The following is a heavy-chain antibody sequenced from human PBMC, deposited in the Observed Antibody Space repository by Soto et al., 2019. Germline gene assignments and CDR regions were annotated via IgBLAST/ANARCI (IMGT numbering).Heavy chain of an antibody. Sequence: QAQLVQSGSEEEKPGASVKVSCKASGYNFDSYGISWVRQAPGQGLQWMGWISTYTGNTRYSLKFQGRVTMTTDTSTNTAFMQLRSLRVDDTAVYFCVRDQSYDKGGSLGSMWGQGTLVTVAS. D-gene: IGHD2-15*01. CDR3: VRDQSYDKGGSLGSM. CDR2: ISTYTGNT. J-gene: IGHJ4*02. CDR1: GYNFDSYG. V-gene: IGHV1-18*01.